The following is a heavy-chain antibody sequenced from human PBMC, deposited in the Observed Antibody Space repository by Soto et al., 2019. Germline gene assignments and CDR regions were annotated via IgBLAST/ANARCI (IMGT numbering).Heavy chain of an antibody. CDR3: SVYCTNGVCYTRRAYYGMDV. CDR2: IIPIFGTA. Sequence: SVKVSCKASGGTFSSYAISWVRQAPGQGLEWMGGIIPIFGTANYAQKFQGRVTITADKSTSTAYMELSSLRSEDTAVYYCSVYCTNGVCYTRRAYYGMDVWGQGTTVTVSS. V-gene: IGHV1-69*06. J-gene: IGHJ6*02. CDR1: GGTFSSYA. D-gene: IGHD2-8*01.